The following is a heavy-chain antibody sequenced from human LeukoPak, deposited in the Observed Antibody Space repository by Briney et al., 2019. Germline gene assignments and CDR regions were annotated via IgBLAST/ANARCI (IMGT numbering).Heavy chain of an antibody. CDR1: GYTFTNYD. Sequence: GASVKVSCKASGYTFTNYDINWVRQATGQGLEWMGWMNPNSGNTGYAQNFQGRVTVTRNTSISTAYMELSSLRSEDTAVYYCARPAESCSSSCSPNDAFDNWGQGTMVIVSS. CDR3: ARPAESCSSSCSPNDAFDN. CDR2: MNPNSGNT. V-gene: IGHV1-8*01. D-gene: IGHD2-2*01. J-gene: IGHJ3*02.